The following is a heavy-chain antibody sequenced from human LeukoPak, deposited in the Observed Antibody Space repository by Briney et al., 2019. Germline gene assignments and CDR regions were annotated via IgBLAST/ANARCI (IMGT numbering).Heavy chain of an antibody. CDR1: GFTFSSYS. D-gene: IGHD1-26*01. Sequence: GGSLRLSCAASGFTFSSYSMNWVRQAPGKGLEWVSSITSGSSYIYYADSVKGRFTISRDNAKSSLYLQMDSLRAEDTAVYYCARDPYSGNYGAYYYYYMDVWGKGTTVTISS. V-gene: IGHV3-21*01. CDR3: ARDPYSGNYGAYYYYYMDV. J-gene: IGHJ6*03. CDR2: ITSGSSYI.